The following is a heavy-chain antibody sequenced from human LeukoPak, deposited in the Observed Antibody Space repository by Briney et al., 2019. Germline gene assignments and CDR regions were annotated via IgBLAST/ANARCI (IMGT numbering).Heavy chain of an antibody. CDR3: ARARVDEYCSGGSCYHDDY. CDR1: GYTFTSYD. V-gene: IGHV1-8*01. J-gene: IGHJ4*02. CDR2: MNPNSGNT. Sequence: ASVKVSCKASGYTFTSYDINWVRQATGQGLEWMGWMNPNSGNTGYAQKFQGRVTMTRDTSISTAYMELSSLRSEDTAVYYCARARVDEYCSGGSCYHDDYWGQGTLVTVSS. D-gene: IGHD2-15*01.